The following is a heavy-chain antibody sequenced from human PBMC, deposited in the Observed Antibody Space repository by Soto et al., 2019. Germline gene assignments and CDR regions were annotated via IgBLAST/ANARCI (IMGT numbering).Heavy chain of an antibody. CDR3: AQRGSVETPDY. J-gene: IGHJ4*02. V-gene: IGHV3-74*01. CDR1: GFTFSSYG. CDR2: INSDGSST. Sequence: PGGSLRLSCAASGFTFSSYGMHWVRQAPGKGLVWVSRINSDGSSTSYAGSVKGRFTISRDNAKNTLYLQMNSLRAEDTAVYYCAQRGSVETPDYWGQGTLVTVSS. D-gene: IGHD3-16*01.